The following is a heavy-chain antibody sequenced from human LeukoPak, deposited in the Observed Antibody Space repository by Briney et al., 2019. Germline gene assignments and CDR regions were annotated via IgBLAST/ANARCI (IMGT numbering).Heavy chain of an antibody. CDR3: ATKQWLAPPPDS. D-gene: IGHD6-19*01. CDR2: ISLDGTNR. V-gene: IGHV3-30*04. Sequence: GTSLRLSCAASAFTFSRYAMHWVRQAPGKGLEWVAMISLDGTNRNYADSVEGRFTISRDNSKNTLYLQMSSVRPEDTAFYYCATKQWLAPPPDSWGQGTPVTVSS. J-gene: IGHJ4*02. CDR1: AFTFSRYA.